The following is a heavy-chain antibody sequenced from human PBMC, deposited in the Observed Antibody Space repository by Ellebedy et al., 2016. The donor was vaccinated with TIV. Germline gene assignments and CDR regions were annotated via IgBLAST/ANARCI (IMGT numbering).Heavy chain of an antibody. CDR1: GFSFSSYA. J-gene: IGHJ4*02. CDR2: ITGSGAYI. Sequence: GESLKISCIASGFSFSSYAMSWVRQAPGKGLEWVSVITGSGAYIYYADSVKGRFTISRDNSKNTLYLQMNSLRAEDTAVYSCAHIEGDYSNFCWGQGTLVTVSS. D-gene: IGHD4-11*01. V-gene: IGHV3-23*01. CDR3: AHIEGDYSNFC.